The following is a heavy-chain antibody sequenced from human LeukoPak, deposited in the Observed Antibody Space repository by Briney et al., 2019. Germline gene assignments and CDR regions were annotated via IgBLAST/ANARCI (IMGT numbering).Heavy chain of an antibody. J-gene: IGHJ5*02. CDR2: IYYSGST. CDR3: AGAAAGPHWFDP. V-gene: IGHV4-59*01. Sequence: SETLSLTCTVSGGSISSYYWSWIQQPPGKGLEWIGYIYYSGSTNYNPSLKSRVTISVDTSKNQFSLKLSSVTAADTAVYYCAGAAAGPHWFDPWGQGTLVTASS. CDR1: GGSISSYY. D-gene: IGHD6-13*01.